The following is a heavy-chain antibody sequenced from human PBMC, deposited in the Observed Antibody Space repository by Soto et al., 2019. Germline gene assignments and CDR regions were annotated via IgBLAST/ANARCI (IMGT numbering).Heavy chain of an antibody. J-gene: IGHJ5*02. V-gene: IGHV3-23*01. CDR2: ISDSGGST. D-gene: IGHD6-13*01. CDR3: AKDRGSSSNKANWFDP. Sequence: GGSLRLSCAASGFTFTSYAMSWVRQAPGKGLEWVSAISDSGGSTYYADSVKGRFTISRDNSKNTLYLQMNSLRADDTAVYYCAKDRGSSSNKANWFDPWGQGTLVTVSS. CDR1: GFTFTSYA.